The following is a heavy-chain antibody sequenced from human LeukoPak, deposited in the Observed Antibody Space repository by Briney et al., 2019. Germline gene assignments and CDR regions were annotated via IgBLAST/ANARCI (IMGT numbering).Heavy chain of an antibody. CDR2: IHHTGTT. J-gene: IGHJ5*02. Sequence: SETLSLTCIVSGASISINNHYWGWIRRPPGKGLEWIASIHHTGTTYYNPSLKSRVTISVDTSKNQFSLKLNSVTAADTAVYYCARHYGPWGQGTLVTVSS. D-gene: IGHD3-10*01. CDR3: ARHYGP. CDR1: GASISINNHY. V-gene: IGHV4-39*01.